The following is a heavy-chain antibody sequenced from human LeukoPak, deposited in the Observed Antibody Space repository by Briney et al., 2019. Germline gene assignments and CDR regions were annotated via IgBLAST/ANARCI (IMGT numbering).Heavy chain of an antibody. CDR3: ARQVGYGDNFDY. J-gene: IGHJ4*02. CDR2: IYYSGST. Sequence: PSETLSLTCTVSGGSISGYYWSWIRQPPGKGLEWIGYIYYSGSTNYNPSLKSRVTISVDTSKNQFSLKLSSVTAADTAVYYCARQVGYGDNFDYWAREPWSPSPQ. CDR1: GGSISGYY. V-gene: IGHV4-59*08. D-gene: IGHD4-17*01.